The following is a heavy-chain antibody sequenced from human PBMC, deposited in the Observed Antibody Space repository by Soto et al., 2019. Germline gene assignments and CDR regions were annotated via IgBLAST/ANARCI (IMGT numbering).Heavy chain of an antibody. D-gene: IGHD6-19*01. CDR1: GFTFSTYA. J-gene: IGHJ3*02. CDR3: AKDLGLYSGGWYLAFDI. V-gene: IGHV3-23*01. Sequence: GGSLRLSCVASGFTFSTYAMSWVCQAPGKGLEWVSAISGSGGSTYYADSVKGRFTISRDNSKNTLYLQMASLRADDTAVCYCAKDLGLYSGGWYLAFDIWGQGTMVTVSS. CDR2: ISGSGGST.